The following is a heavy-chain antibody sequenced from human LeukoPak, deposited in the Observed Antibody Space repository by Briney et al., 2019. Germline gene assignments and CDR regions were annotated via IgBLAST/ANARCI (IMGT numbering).Heavy chain of an antibody. D-gene: IGHD3/OR15-3a*01. CDR3: ARDDPRTGYSPF. Sequence: SSETLSLTCTVSGGSISSRSYYWGWLREPPGKGLEGSGSIYYSGSTYYNPSLKRRVTISVDTSTNTFSPKLSSVTAAHTAVYYCARDDPRTGYSPFWGHGTLVTVSS. CDR1: GGSISSRSYY. J-gene: IGHJ4*01. V-gene: IGHV4-39*07. CDR2: IYYSGST.